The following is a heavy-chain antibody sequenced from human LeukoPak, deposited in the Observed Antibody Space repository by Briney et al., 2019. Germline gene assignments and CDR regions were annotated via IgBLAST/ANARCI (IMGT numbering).Heavy chain of an antibody. CDR2: ISTSSTYI. J-gene: IGHJ4*02. Sequence: GGSLRLSCAASGFTLRRHTMNWVRQAPGKGLEWVSSISTSSTYIYYADSVKGRSTISRDNAKNSLYLQMNSLRAEDTAVYYCARDFGDPDWPPYYFDYWGQGTLVTVSS. D-gene: IGHD3-9*01. CDR3: ARDFGDPDWPPYYFDY. V-gene: IGHV3-21*01. CDR1: GFTLRRHT.